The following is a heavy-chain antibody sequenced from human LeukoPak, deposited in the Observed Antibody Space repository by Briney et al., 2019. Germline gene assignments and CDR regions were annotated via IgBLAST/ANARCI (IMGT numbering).Heavy chain of an antibody. CDR1: GDSISSSNCY. J-gene: IGHJ4*02. D-gene: IGHD3-9*01. CDR2: IYFSGGT. V-gene: IGHV4-39*01. CDR3: ARHVLRYFDWLLEYYFDY. Sequence: SETLSLTCTVSGDSISSSNCYWGWIRQPPGKGLEWIGSIYFSGGTYYNASLKSRVTISVDTSKNQFSLKLSSVTAADTAVYYCARHVLRYFDWLLEYYFDYWGQGTLVTVSS.